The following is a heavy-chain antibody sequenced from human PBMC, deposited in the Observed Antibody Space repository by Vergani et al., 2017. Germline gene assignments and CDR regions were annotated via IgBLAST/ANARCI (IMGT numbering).Heavy chain of an antibody. V-gene: IGHV3-30*18. CDR2: ISYDGTQK. CDR1: GFTSSYYG. Sequence: VQLVESGGGLVQPGRSLRLSCVVSGFTSSYYGMHWVRQAPGKGLEWVAVISYDGTQKYYADSVKGRFSISRDNSKSTLYLQMNSLRAEDTAVYYCAKDLGPWGQGTLVTVSS. J-gene: IGHJ5*02. CDR3: AKDLGP.